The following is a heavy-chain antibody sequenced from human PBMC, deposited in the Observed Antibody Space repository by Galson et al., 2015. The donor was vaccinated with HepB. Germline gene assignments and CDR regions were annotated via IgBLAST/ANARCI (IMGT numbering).Heavy chain of an antibody. V-gene: IGHV1-2*04. CDR3: ARDGSVENWSSTSGLDCYYGMDV. CDR1: GYTFTGYY. J-gene: IGHJ6*02. CDR2: INPNSGRT. D-gene: IGHD2-2*01. Sequence: SVKVSCKASGYTFTGYYMHWVRQAPGQGLEWMGWINPNSGRTNYAQKFQGWVTMTRDTSISTAYMELSRLRSDDTAVYYCARDGSVENWSSTSGLDCYYGMDVWGQGTTVTVSS.